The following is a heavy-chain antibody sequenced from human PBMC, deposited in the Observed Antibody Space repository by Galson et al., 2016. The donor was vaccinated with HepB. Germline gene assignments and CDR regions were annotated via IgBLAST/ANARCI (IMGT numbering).Heavy chain of an antibody. CDR3: ARDRGPNSLKGYGMDV. D-gene: IGHD3-10*01. V-gene: IGHV1-46*01. CDR2: GNPRTGST. CDR1: GYTFINYY. Sequence: SVKVSCKASGYTFINYYMHWVRQAPGQGLEWMGIGNPRTGSTSYAQKFQDRVTVTRDTSTSTVYTELSSLRSEDTAVYYCARDRGPNSLKGYGMDVWGQGTTVTVSS. J-gene: IGHJ6*02.